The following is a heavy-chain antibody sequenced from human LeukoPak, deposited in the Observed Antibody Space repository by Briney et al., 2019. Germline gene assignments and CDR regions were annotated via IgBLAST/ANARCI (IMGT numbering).Heavy chain of an antibody. Sequence: SETLSLTCTVSGGSISSYYWSWIRQPPGKGLEWIGYIYYSGSTNYNPSLKSRVTISVDTSKNQFSLKLSSVTAADTAVYYCARRSYYDSSSYHDAFDIWGQGTMVTVSS. CDR3: ARRSYYDSSSYHDAFDI. J-gene: IGHJ3*02. CDR2: IYYSGST. CDR1: GGSISSYY. V-gene: IGHV4-59*08. D-gene: IGHD3-22*01.